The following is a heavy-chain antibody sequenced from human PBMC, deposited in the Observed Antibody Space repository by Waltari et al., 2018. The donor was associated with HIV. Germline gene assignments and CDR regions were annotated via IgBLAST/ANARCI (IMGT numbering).Heavy chain of an antibody. Sequence: EVQLVASGGGFVKPGGSLRVSCAASGFRVSCSWVRQAPGKGLEWVGRNKRKGSGGTTDYAAPVKGRFTLTRDDSKNTVYLEMNSLKTEDTAVYFCRWDHSRYYALDIWGQGTTVTVSS. V-gene: IGHV3-15*01. CDR2: NKRKGSGGTT. D-gene: IGHD3-3*01. J-gene: IGHJ6*02. CDR3: RWDHSRYYALDI. CDR1: GFRVSC.